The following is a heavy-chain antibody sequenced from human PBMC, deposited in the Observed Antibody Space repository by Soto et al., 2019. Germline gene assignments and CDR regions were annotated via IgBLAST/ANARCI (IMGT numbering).Heavy chain of an antibody. V-gene: IGHV1-69*12. J-gene: IGHJ4*02. CDR1: GGTFSSYA. D-gene: IGHD6-19*01. CDR3: AREAVADTCDY. CDR2: IIPIFGTA. Sequence: QVQLVQSGAEVKKPGSSVKVSCKASGGTFSSYAISWVRQAPGQGLEWMGGIIPIFGTANYAQKFQGRVTITADESTRSGYLELSILRSEDTAVSYCAREAVADTCDYWGRGTLVTVSS.